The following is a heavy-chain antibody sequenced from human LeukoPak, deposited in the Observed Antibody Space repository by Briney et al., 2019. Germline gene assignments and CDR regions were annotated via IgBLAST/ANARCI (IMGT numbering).Heavy chain of an antibody. CDR1: GYTFTSYG. Sequence: ASVKVSCKASGYTFTSYGISWVRQAPGQGLEWMGWISAYNGNTNYAQKLQGRVTMTTDTSTSTAYMELRSPRSDDTAVYYCARDRDFWSGYSFDYWGQGTLVTVSS. CDR2: ISAYNGNT. D-gene: IGHD3-3*01. J-gene: IGHJ4*02. CDR3: ARDRDFWSGYSFDY. V-gene: IGHV1-18*01.